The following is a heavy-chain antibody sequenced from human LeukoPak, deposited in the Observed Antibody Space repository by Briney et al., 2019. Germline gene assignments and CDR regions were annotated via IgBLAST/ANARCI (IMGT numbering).Heavy chain of an antibody. Sequence: ASVKVSCKASGYTLTSYGISWVRQAPGQGLEWMGWISAYNGNTNYAQKLQGRVTMTTDTSTSTAYMELRSLRSDDTAVYYCARGILYDILTGYATEFDYWGQGTLVTVSS. V-gene: IGHV1-18*01. J-gene: IGHJ4*02. D-gene: IGHD3-9*01. CDR2: ISAYNGNT. CDR1: GYTLTSYG. CDR3: ARGILYDILTGYATEFDY.